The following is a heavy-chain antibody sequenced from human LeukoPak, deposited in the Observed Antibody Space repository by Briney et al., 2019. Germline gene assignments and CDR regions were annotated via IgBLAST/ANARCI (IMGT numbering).Heavy chain of an antibody. J-gene: IGHJ4*02. CDR1: GGTFSSYA. D-gene: IGHD3-10*01. V-gene: IGHV1-69*05. Sequence: SVKVSCKASGGTFSSYAISWVRQAPGPGLDWMGRIIPIFGTANYAQKFQGRVTITTDESTSTAYMELSSLRSEDTAVYYCARRRGSGSYYYDYWGQGTLVTVSS. CDR2: IIPIFGTA. CDR3: ARRRGSGSYYYDY.